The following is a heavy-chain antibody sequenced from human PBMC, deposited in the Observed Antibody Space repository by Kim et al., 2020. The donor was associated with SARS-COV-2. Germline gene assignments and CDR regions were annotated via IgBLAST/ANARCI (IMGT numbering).Heavy chain of an antibody. V-gene: IGHV3-49*04. D-gene: IGHD3-9*01. CDR2: IRSKTYGGTT. CDR1: GFSFGDHA. Sequence: GGSLRLSCTASGFSFGDHAMNWVRQAPGKGLEWVGFIRSKTYGGTTNYAASVRGRFSISRDDSKSIAYLQMNSLKTEDTAIYYCTRDFTPGYYEILAPWGQGTLVTVSS. CDR3: TRDFTPGYYEILAP. J-gene: IGHJ5*02.